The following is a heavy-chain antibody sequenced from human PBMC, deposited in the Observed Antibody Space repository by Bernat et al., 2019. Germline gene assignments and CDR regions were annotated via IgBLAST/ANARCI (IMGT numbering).Heavy chain of an antibody. Sequence: EVQLVESGGGLVQPGGSLRLSCAASGFTFSSYSMNWVRLAPGKGLEWVSYISSSSSTIYYADSVKGRFTISRDNAKNSLYLQMNSLRDEDTAVYYCARDYYGSGSYYYYYGMDVWGQGTTVTVSS. CDR2: ISSSSSTI. J-gene: IGHJ6*02. D-gene: IGHD3-10*01. CDR1: GFTFSSYS. CDR3: ARDYYGSGSYYYYYGMDV. V-gene: IGHV3-48*02.